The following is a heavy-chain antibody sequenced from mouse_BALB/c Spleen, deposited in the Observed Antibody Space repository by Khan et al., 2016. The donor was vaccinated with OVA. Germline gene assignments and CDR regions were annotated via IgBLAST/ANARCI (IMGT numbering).Heavy chain of an antibody. CDR1: GFSLTNYG. CDR3: AKFTPHFYSMDY. D-gene: IGHD1-1*01. CDR2: IWGDGST. Sequence: VQLQESGPGLVAPSQSLSITCTVSGFSLTNYGVNWVRQPPGKGMEWLGVIWGDGSTNYHSALKSRLIISKDNSKSQVFLKLNSLQTDDTATYYCAKFTPHFYSMDYWGQGTSVTVSS. J-gene: IGHJ4*01. V-gene: IGHV2-3*01.